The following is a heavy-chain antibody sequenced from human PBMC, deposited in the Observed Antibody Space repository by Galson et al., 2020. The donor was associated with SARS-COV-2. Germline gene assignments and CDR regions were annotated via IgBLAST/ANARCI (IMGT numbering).Heavy chain of an antibody. D-gene: IGHD3-3*01. CDR3: ARLSFWSFSDAFDI. Sequence: KIGESLKISCTASGYSFTSYWIGWVRQMPGKGLEWVGIIYPGDSDTRYTPSFQGQVTISADKSISTAYLQRSSLKASDTAMYYCARLSFWSFSDAFDIWGQGTMVTVSS. V-gene: IGHV5-51*01. CDR2: IYPGDSDT. CDR1: GYSFTSYW. J-gene: IGHJ3*02.